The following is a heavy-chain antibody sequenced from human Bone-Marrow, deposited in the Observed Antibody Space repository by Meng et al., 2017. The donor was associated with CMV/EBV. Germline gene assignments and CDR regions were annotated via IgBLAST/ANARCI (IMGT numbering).Heavy chain of an antibody. CDR3: SSGVVYSSLNY. J-gene: IGHJ4*02. Sequence: SVKVSCKASGYTFTGYYMHWVRQAPGQGLEWMGGIIPIFGTANYAQKFQGRVTITTDESTSTAYMELSSLRSEDTAVYYCSSGVVYSSLNYWGQGTLVTVSS. CDR1: GYTFTGYY. D-gene: IGHD6-6*01. CDR2: IIPIFGTA. V-gene: IGHV1-69*05.